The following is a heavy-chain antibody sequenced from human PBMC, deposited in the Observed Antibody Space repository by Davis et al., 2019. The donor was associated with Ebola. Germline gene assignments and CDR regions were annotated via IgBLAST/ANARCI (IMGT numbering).Heavy chain of an antibody. CDR2: INAGNGNT. J-gene: IGHJ4*02. V-gene: IGHV1-3*01. Sequence: ASVTVSFKASGYTFTSYAMHWVRQAPGHRLEWMGWINAGNGNTKYSQKFQGRVTITRDTSASTAYMELSSLRSEDTAVYYCARGYCSGGSCYFHDYWGQGTLVTVSS. D-gene: IGHD2-15*01. CDR1: GYTFTSYA. CDR3: ARGYCSGGSCYFHDY.